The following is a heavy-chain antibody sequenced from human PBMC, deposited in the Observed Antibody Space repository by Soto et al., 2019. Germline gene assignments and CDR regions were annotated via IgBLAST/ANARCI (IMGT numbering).Heavy chain of an antibody. CDR3: AKMSVMEWQWLVNSYCCMDV. CDR2: ISGSGGST. CDR1: GFTFSSYA. V-gene: IGHV3-23*01. J-gene: IGHJ6*02. Sequence: GGSLRLSCAASGFTFSSYAMSWVRQAPGKGLEWVSAISGSGGSTYYADSVKGRFTISRDNSKNTLYLQMNSLRAEDTAVYYCAKMSVMEWQWLVNSYCCMDVWGQGTTVTGS. D-gene: IGHD6-19*01.